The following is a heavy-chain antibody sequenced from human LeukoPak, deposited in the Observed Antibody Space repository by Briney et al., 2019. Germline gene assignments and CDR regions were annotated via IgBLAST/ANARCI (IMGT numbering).Heavy chain of an antibody. Sequence: PGGSLRLSCAASGFAFSSYGMHWVRQAPGKGLEWVAFIRYDGSNRYYPDSVKGRFTISRDNSKNTLCLQMNSLRAEDTAVYYCANALDSWELIFDYWGQGTLVTVSS. CDR3: ANALDSWELIFDY. J-gene: IGHJ4*02. V-gene: IGHV3-30*02. CDR2: IRYDGSNR. CDR1: GFAFSSYG. D-gene: IGHD1-26*01.